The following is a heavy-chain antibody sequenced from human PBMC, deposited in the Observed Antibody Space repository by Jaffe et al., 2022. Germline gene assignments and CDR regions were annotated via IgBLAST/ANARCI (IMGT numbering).Heavy chain of an antibody. Sequence: EVQLVQSGAEVKKPGESLKISCKGSGYSFTSYWIGWVRQMPGKGLEWMGIIYPGDSDTRYSPSFQGQVTISADKSISTAYLQWSSLKASDTAMYYCVRRSWTAMGNDAFDIWGQGTMVTVSS. V-gene: IGHV5-51*03. CDR1: GYSFTSYW. CDR3: VRRSWTAMGNDAFDI. CDR2: IYPGDSDT. D-gene: IGHD5-18*01. J-gene: IGHJ3*02.